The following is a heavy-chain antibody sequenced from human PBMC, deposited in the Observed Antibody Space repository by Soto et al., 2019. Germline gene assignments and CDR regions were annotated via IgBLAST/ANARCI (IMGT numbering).Heavy chain of an antibody. Sequence: ASVKVSCKASGYTFTSYGISWVRQAPGQGLEWMGWISAYNGNTNYAQKLQGRVTMSTDTSTSTAYMELRSLRSDDTAVYYCARNPSYDILTGFDYWGQGTLVTVSS. J-gene: IGHJ4*02. D-gene: IGHD3-9*01. CDR2: ISAYNGNT. CDR3: ARNPSYDILTGFDY. CDR1: GYTFTSYG. V-gene: IGHV1-18*01.